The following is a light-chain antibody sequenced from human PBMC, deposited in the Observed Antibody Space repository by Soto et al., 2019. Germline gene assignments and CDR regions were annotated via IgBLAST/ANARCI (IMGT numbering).Light chain of an antibody. Sequence: DIQMTQSPSSLSASVGDRVTISCRASQSISTYLNWYQQKPGTAPRLLIYRASSVKSGVPPRFSGSGSGRDFTLTISSLRREDIATYFCQQSYSYSPWTFGQGTKVEVK. CDR3: QQSYSYSPWT. CDR2: RAS. CDR1: QSISTY. J-gene: IGKJ1*01. V-gene: IGKV1-39*01.